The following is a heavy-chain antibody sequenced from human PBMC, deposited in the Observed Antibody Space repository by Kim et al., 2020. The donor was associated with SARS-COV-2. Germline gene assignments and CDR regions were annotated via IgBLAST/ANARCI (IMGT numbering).Heavy chain of an antibody. CDR2: ISGSGGST. CDR1: GFTFSSYA. CDR3: AKWVRNGIAAAGQGGYYYDGMDV. Sequence: GGSLRLSCAASGFTFSSYAMSWVRQAPGKGLEGVSAISGSGGSTYYADSVKGRFTISRNNSKNTLNLQMNSLRAEDTAVYYWAKWVRNGIAAAGQGGYYYDGMDVWGQGTTVTVSS. V-gene: IGHV3-23*01. D-gene: IGHD6-13*01. J-gene: IGHJ6*02.